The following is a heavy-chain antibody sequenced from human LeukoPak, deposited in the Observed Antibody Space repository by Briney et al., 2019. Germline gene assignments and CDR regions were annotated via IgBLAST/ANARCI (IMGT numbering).Heavy chain of an antibody. CDR1: GFTFSDSG. CDR2: IWSDGRNR. D-gene: IGHD1-26*01. V-gene: IGHV3-33*01. CDR3: ARDGGTIATRYYFDY. J-gene: IGHJ4*02. Sequence: GGPLRLSCAASGFTFSDSGMHWVRQAPGKGLEWVAVIWSDGRNRYYADSVKGRFTISRDNSKNTLSLEMNSLRAEDTAIYYCARDGGTIATRYYFDYWGQGTLVTVSS.